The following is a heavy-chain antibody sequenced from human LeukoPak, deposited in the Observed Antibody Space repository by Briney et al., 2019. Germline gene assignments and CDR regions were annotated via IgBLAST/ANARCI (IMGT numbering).Heavy chain of an antibody. CDR2: INTNTGNP. V-gene: IGHV7-4-1*02. Sequence: GASVTVSCKASGYTFTSYAMNWVRQAPGQGLEWMGWINTNTGNPTYAQGFTGRFVFSLDTSVSTAYLQISSLKAEDTAVYYCARGVWWSGSNYFDYWGQGTLVTVSS. J-gene: IGHJ4*02. CDR1: GYTFTSYA. D-gene: IGHD3-3*01. CDR3: ARGVWWSGSNYFDY.